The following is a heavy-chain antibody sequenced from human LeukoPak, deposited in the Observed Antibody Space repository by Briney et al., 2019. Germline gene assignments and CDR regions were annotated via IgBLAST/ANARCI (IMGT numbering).Heavy chain of an antibody. V-gene: IGHV4-59*12. CDR3: ARGGTYYYDKAWFDP. D-gene: IGHD3-22*01. CDR2: IYNSGNT. CDR1: GGSISIYY. Sequence: PSETLSLTCTVSGGSISIYYWSWIRQPPGKGLEWIGYIYNSGNTNYNPSFKSRVTISEDMPKNQFSLKLSSVTAADTAVYYCARGGTYYYDKAWFDPWGQGTLVTVSS. J-gene: IGHJ5*02.